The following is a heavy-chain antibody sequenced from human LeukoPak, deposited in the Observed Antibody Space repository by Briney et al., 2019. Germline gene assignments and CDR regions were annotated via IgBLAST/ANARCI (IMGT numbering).Heavy chain of an antibody. J-gene: IGHJ4*02. CDR1: GVSIGSHY. Sequence: SETLSLTCTVSGVSIGSHYWSWIRQSPGKGLEWIGCVYNSGTAVYNPSLTGRVTISVDTSKNQYSLNLRSVTAADAAVYYCARDAYWGQGILVTVSS. CDR3: ARDAY. V-gene: IGHV4-59*11. CDR2: VYNSGTA.